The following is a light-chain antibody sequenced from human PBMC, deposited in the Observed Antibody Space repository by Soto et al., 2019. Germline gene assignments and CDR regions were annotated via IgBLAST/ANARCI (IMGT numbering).Light chain of an antibody. J-gene: IGKJ1*01. CDR1: QSLLHSHGYHY. CDR2: LAS. V-gene: IGKV2-28*01. Sequence: DFVMTQSPLSLPVTSGEPVSIXXRSXQSLLHSHGYHYLAWYLQKPGQSPQXXSDLASHRASGVPEMFSGRGAGTDFTLKISRVEAEDVGVYYCMQAQQIPRTFGQGTKVEIK. CDR3: MQAQQIPRT.